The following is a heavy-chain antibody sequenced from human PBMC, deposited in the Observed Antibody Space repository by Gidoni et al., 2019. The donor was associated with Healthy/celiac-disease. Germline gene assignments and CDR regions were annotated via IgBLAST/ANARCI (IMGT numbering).Heavy chain of an antibody. CDR3: AKGAPAVDYYYYYGMDV. Sequence: EVQLLESGGGLVQPGGSLRLSCAASGFTFSSYAMSWVRQAPGKGLEWVSAISVSGGSTYSADSVKGRFTISRDNSKNTLYLQMNSLRAEDTAVYYCAKGAPAVDYYYYYGMDVWGQGTTVTVSS. CDR2: ISVSGGST. V-gene: IGHV3-23*01. CDR1: GFTFSSYA. D-gene: IGHD2-2*01. J-gene: IGHJ6*02.